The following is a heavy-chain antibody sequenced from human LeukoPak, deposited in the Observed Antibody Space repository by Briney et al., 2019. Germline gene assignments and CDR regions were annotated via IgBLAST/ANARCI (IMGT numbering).Heavy chain of an antibody. CDR1: GFSFSNNW. CDR3: ARRRPHPDDAFDI. CDR2: IYPGDSDT. Sequence: GESLKISCKGSGFSFSNNWIGWARQMPGKGLEWVGIIYPGDSDTRYSPSLQGQVTMSADKSISTAHLQWSSLRASDTAMYYCARRRPHPDDAFDIWGQGTMVTVSS. J-gene: IGHJ3*02. V-gene: IGHV5-51*01.